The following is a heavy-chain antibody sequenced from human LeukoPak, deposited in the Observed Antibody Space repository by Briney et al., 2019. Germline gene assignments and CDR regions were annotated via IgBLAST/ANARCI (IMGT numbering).Heavy chain of an antibody. D-gene: IGHD6-13*01. CDR1: GFTFDDYG. V-gene: IGHV3-20*04. J-gene: IGHJ6*03. CDR2: INWNGGST. Sequence: GGSLRLSCAASGFTFDDYGMSWVRQAPGKGLEWVSGINWNGGSTGYADSVKGRFTISRDNAKNSLYLQMNSLRAEDTALYYCASSPTAAAGGYYYMDVWGKGTTVTVPS. CDR3: ASSPTAAAGGYYYMDV.